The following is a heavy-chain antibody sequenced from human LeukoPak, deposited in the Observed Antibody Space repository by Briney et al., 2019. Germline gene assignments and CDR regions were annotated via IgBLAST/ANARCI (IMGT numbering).Heavy chain of an antibody. CDR2: INHSGST. Sequence: PSETLSLTCAVYGGSFSGYYWSWIRQPPGKGLEWIGEINHSGSTNYNPSLKSRVTISVDTSKNQFSLKLSSVTAADTAVYYCARGKRYCSSTSCYTLNWFDPWGQGTLVTVS. D-gene: IGHD2-2*02. J-gene: IGHJ5*02. CDR3: ARGKRYCSSTSCYTLNWFDP. CDR1: GGSFSGYY. V-gene: IGHV4-34*01.